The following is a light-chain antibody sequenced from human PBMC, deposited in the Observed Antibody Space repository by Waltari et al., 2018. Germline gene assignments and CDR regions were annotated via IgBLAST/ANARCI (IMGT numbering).Light chain of an antibody. CDR3: QTGGFGIWV. Sequence: QLMLTQAPSASASLGASVKLTCTLSSGHSSYATASHPQQPEKGPRYLMKVNSDGSHIKGDGIPDRFSGSSSGAERYLTISSLQSEDEADYYCQTGGFGIWVFGGGTKLTVL. CDR2: VNSDGSH. V-gene: IGLV4-69*01. J-gene: IGLJ3*02. CDR1: SGHSSYA.